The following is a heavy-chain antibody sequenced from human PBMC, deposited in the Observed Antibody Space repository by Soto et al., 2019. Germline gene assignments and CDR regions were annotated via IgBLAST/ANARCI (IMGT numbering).Heavy chain of an antibody. J-gene: IGHJ5*02. CDR3: ASGGNWFDP. V-gene: IGHV4-59*01. Sequence: KPSETLSLTCNVSGGSISNYYWTWIRQSPEKGLEWIAYMYYNANINYNPSLKSRATISIDTSKNQFSLTLKSVTAADTAVYYCASGGNWFDPWGQGVLVTVSS. CDR1: GGSISNYY. CDR2: MYYNANI. D-gene: IGHD3-16*01.